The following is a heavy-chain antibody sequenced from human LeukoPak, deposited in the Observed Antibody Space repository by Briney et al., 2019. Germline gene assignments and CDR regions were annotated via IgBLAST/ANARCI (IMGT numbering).Heavy chain of an antibody. J-gene: IGHJ6*03. CDR2: INWHGGST. CDR1: GFTFSSYG. D-gene: IGHD1-20*01. Sequence: PGGSLRLSCAASGFTFSSYGMHWVRQAPGKGLEWVSGINWHGGSTGYAGSVQGRFTISRDNAKNSLFLQMNSLRAEDTALYYCARAGGITGTTHYYYMDVWGKGTTVTVSS. CDR3: ARAGGITGTTHYYYMDV. V-gene: IGHV3-20*04.